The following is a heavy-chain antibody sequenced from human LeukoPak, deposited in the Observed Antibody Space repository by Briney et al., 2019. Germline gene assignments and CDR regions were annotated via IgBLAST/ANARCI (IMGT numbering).Heavy chain of an antibody. CDR1: GGSFSGYY. Sequence: SETLSLTCAVYGGSFSGYYWSWMRQPPGKGLEWIGEINHSGSTNYNPSLKSRVTISVDTSKNQFSLKLSSVTAADTAVYYCARQPPYYDFWSGYYKDGYYYYGMDVWGQGTTVTVSS. V-gene: IGHV4-34*01. CDR3: ARQPPYYDFWSGYYKDGYYYYGMDV. CDR2: INHSGST. D-gene: IGHD3-3*01. J-gene: IGHJ6*02.